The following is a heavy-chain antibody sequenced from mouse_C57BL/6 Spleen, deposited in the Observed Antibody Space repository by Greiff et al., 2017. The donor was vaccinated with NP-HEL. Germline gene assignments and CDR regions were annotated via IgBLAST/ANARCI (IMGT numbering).Heavy chain of an antibody. V-gene: IGHV1-80*01. Sequence: VKLMESGAELVKPGASVKISCKASGYAFSSYWMNWVKQRPGKGLEWIGQIYPGDGDTNYNGKFKGKATLTADKSSSTAYMQLSSLTSEDSAVYFCARVTATVVAEGYFDVWGTGTTVTVSS. J-gene: IGHJ1*03. D-gene: IGHD1-1*01. CDR2: IYPGDGDT. CDR3: ARVTATVVAEGYFDV. CDR1: GYAFSSYW.